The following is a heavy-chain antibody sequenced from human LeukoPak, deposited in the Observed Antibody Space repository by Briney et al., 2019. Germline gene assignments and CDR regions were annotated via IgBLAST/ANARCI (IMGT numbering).Heavy chain of an antibody. V-gene: IGHV3-23*01. CDR1: GFTFSSYG. J-gene: IGHJ4*02. D-gene: IGHD4-17*01. Sequence: GGSLRLSCAASGFTFSSYGMSWVRQAPGKGLEWVSAISGSGGSTYYADSVKGRFTISRDNAKNSLYLRMNSLRAEDTAVYYCARWVATVSYIDYWGQGTLVTVSS. CDR3: ARWVATVSYIDY. CDR2: ISGSGGST.